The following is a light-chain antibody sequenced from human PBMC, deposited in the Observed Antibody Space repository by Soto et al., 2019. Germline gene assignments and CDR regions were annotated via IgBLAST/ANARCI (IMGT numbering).Light chain of an antibody. V-gene: IGKV3-15*01. CDR2: GTS. J-gene: IGKJ4*01. CDR1: QSVSSSY. Sequence: EIVLTQSPGTRSLYRGEWANLFCMASQSVSSSYLAWYQRKPGQAPRLPIYGTSTRATGVPASFSGSGSGTEFTLTISNLQSEDFAVYYCQQYNDWPPLSFGGGTKVDI. CDR3: QQYNDWPPLS.